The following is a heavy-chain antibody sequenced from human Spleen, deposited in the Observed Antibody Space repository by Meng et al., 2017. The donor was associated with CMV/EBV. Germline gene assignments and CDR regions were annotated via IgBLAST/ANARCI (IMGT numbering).Heavy chain of an antibody. J-gene: IGHJ5*02. CDR1: GFTFDDYG. Sequence: EVQLVESGGSVVRPGGSLRLSCAASGFTFDDYGMTWVRQAPGKGLEWVSGINWNGGSTGYADAVKGRFTISRDNAKNSLYLQMNSLKVEDTALYYCARSTGLDWLDRWGQGTLVTVSS. CDR2: INWNGGST. D-gene: IGHD3-16*01. CDR3: ARSTGLDWLDR. V-gene: IGHV3-20*04.